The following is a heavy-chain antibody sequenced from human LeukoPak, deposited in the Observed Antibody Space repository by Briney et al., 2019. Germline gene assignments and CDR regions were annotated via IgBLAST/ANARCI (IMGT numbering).Heavy chain of an antibody. Sequence: PGGSLRLSCAASGFTFSSYSMNWVRQAPGKGLEWVSSISSSSSYIYYADSVKGRFTISRDNAKNSLYLQMNSRRAEDTAVYYCARVVLVAAAGYFDYWGQGTLVTVSS. CDR1: GFTFSSYS. D-gene: IGHD6-13*01. V-gene: IGHV3-21*01. J-gene: IGHJ4*02. CDR2: ISSSSSYI. CDR3: ARVVLVAAAGYFDY.